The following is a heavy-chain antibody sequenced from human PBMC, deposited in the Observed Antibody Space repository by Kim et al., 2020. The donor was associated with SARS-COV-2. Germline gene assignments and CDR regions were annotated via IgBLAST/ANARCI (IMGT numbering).Heavy chain of an antibody. CDR3: ARSGPSNYPDNYYYYMDV. D-gene: IGHD1-7*01. CDR1: GFTFSSYA. CDR2: ISYDGSNK. V-gene: IGHV3-30-3*01. J-gene: IGHJ6*03. Sequence: GGSLRLSCAASGFTFSSYAMHWVRQAPGKGLEWVAVISYDGSNKYYADSVKGRFTIPRDNSKNTLYLQMNSLRAEDTAVYYCARSGPSNYPDNYYYYMDV.